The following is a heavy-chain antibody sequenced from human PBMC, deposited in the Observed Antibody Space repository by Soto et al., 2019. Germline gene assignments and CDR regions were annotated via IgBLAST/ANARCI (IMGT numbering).Heavy chain of an antibody. J-gene: IGHJ4*02. D-gene: IGHD1-1*01. CDR3: AKDKPGTTSFDY. Sequence: PGGSLRLSCAVSGFTINSYAMSWVRQAPGKGLEWVSAISDRGDTTHYADSVKGRFTISRDTSKNTLYLQMNTLRAEDTALYYCAKDKPGTTSFDYWGQGTLATVSS. CDR1: GFTINSYA. CDR2: ISDRGDTT. V-gene: IGHV3-23*01.